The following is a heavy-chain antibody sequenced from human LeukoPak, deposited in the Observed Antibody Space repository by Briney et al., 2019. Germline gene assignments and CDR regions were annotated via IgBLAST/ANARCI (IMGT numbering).Heavy chain of an antibody. CDR2: IYHSGST. CDR3: ARLLIGAFDI. Sequence: SETLSLTCAVSGGSISSGGYSWSWIRQPPGKGLEWIGYIYHSGSTYYNPSLKSRVTISVDRSKNQFSLKLSSVTAADTAVYYCARLLIGAFDIWGQGTMVTISS. CDR1: GGSISSGGYS. J-gene: IGHJ3*02. V-gene: IGHV4-30-2*01. D-gene: IGHD3-22*01.